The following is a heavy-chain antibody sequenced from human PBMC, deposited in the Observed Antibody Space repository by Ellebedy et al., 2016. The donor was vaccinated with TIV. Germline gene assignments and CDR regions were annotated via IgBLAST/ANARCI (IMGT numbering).Heavy chain of an antibody. D-gene: IGHD1-26*01. CDR1: GFAFSGHA. CDR3: AKSGSHLYFFDY. Sequence: GESLKISCAASGFAFSGHAMTWVRQAPGKGLEWVSTISGAGGTTYYADSVKGRFTISRDNSNNTLFLQMHSLRADDTAVYYCAKSGSHLYFFDYWGQGTLVAVSS. J-gene: IGHJ4*02. CDR2: ISGAGGTT. V-gene: IGHV3-23*01.